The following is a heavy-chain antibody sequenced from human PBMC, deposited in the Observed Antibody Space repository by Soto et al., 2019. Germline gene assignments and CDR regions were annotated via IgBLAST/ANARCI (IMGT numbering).Heavy chain of an antibody. Sequence: EVQLVESGGGLVQPGGSLRLSCAASGFTVSSNYMSWVRQAPGKGLEWVSVIYSGGSTYYADSVKGRFTISRDNSKNTLYHQMNSLRAEDTAVYYCARKLAVTTWDPSYGTDVWGQGTTVTVAS. V-gene: IGHV3-66*01. CDR1: GFTVSSNY. J-gene: IGHJ6*02. D-gene: IGHD4-4*01. CDR3: ARKLAVTTWDPSYGTDV. CDR2: IYSGGST.